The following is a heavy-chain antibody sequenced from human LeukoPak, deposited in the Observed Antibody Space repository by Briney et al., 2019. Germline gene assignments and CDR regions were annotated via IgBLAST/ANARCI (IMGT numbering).Heavy chain of an antibody. CDR3: ATPHGEYCSGGSCYSGS. CDR1: GGTFSSYT. D-gene: IGHD2-15*01. V-gene: IGHV1-69*02. Sequence: GASVKVSCKASGGTFSSYTISWVRQAPGQGLERMGRIIPILGIANYAQKFQGRVTITADKSTSTAYMELRSLRSEDTAVYYCATPHGEYCSGGSCYSGSWGQGNVVTVSS. J-gene: IGHJ4*02. CDR2: IIPILGIA.